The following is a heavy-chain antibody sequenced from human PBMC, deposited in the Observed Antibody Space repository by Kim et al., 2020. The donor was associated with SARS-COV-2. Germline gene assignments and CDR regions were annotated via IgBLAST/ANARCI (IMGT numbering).Heavy chain of an antibody. V-gene: IGHV4-39*01. Sequence: SETLSLTCTVSGGSISSSSYYWGWIRQPPGKGLEWIGSINYSVSTYSNPSLKSRVTISVETSKNQFSLKLSSVTAADTAVYYFARLSWWLQLRGLDYWGQGTLVTDSS. CDR1: GGSISSSSYY. CDR3: ARLSWWLQLRGLDY. CDR2: INYSVST. J-gene: IGHJ4*02. D-gene: IGHD5-12*01.